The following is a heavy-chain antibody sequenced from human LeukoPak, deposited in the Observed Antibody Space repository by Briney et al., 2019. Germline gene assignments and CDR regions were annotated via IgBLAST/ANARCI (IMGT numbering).Heavy chain of an antibody. V-gene: IGHV4-38-2*02. CDR1: GYSISNDNY. J-gene: IGHJ4*02. D-gene: IGHD3-10*01. CDR2: IYHTGTA. CDR3: ARTRYYYNSRSYGAPYYFDY. Sequence: SETLSLTCTVSGYSISNDNYWGWIRQTPGKGLEWIGSIYHTGTAYYNPSLKSRVTISVDTSKNQFSLKLSSVTAADTAVYYCARTRYYYNSRSYGAPYYFDYWGQGTLVTVSS.